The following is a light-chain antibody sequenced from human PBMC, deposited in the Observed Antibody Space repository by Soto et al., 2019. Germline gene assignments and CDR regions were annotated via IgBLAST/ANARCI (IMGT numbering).Light chain of an antibody. CDR3: QQRVDWLT. J-gene: IGKJ4*01. V-gene: IGKV3-11*01. Sequence: EIVLTQSPATLSLSPGERATLSCRASQSVSIYLAWYQQRPGQAPRLLIYDASNRATGIPARFSGSGSGTDFTLTISSLEPEDFAVYYCQQRVDWLTFGCGTKVEIK. CDR2: DAS. CDR1: QSVSIY.